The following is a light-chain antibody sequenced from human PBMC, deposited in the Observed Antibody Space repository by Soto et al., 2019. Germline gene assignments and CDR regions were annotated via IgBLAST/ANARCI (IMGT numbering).Light chain of an antibody. CDR3: WSNAGNSPYVV. J-gene: IGLJ2*01. CDR2: DGS. Sequence: QSALTQPASVSGSPGQSITISCTGTSSDVGSYNLVSWYQQHPGKAHKLIIYDGSKRPSGVSNRFSGSKSGNTASLTTSGLQAEDAADHYCWSNAGNSPYVVFGVGTKVTVL. V-gene: IGLV2-23*01. CDR1: SSDVGSYNL.